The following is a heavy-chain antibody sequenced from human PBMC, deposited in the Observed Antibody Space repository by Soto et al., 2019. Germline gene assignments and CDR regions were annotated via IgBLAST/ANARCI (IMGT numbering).Heavy chain of an antibody. D-gene: IGHD3-22*01. CDR3: ARDGFNYYDSSGYYRLFDS. V-gene: IGHV4-61*01. CDR1: GGSXSSGSYY. CDR2: IYYSGST. J-gene: IGHJ5*01. Sequence: XETLSLTCTVSGGSXSSGSYYWSWIRQPPGKGLEWIGYIYYSGSTNYNPSLKSRVTMSVDRSINQFSLKLSSVTAADTAVYYCARDGFNYYDSSGYYRLFDSWGLGTLVTVSS.